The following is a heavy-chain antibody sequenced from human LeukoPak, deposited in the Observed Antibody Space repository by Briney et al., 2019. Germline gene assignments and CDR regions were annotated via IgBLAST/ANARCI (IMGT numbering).Heavy chain of an antibody. CDR2: IYYSGSA. V-gene: IGHV4-39*01. J-gene: IGHJ4*02. Sequence: SETLSPTCSVSGGSISSSSYYWGWIRQPPGKGLEWIGSIYYSGSAYYNPSLKSRVTISVDTSKNQFSLKLSSVTAADTAVYYCARRRTYYYGSGSYYIIDYWGQGTLVTVSS. CDR3: ARRRTYYYGSGSYYIIDY. CDR1: GGSISSSSYY. D-gene: IGHD3-10*01.